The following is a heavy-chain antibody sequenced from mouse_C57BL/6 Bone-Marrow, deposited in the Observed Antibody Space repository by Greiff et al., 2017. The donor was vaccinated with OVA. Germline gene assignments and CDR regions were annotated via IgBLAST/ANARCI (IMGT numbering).Heavy chain of an antibody. D-gene: IGHD1-1*01. J-gene: IGHJ2*01. CDR2: INPGSGGT. CDR3: ARRPYYGSRRDYFDY. Sequence: QVQLQQSGAELVRPGTSVKVSCKASGYAFTNYLIEWVKQRPGQGLEWIGVINPGSGGTNYNEKFKGKATLTADKSSSTAYMQLSSLTSEDSAVYFCARRPYYGSRRDYFDYWGKGTTLTVSS. V-gene: IGHV1-54*01. CDR1: GYAFTNYL.